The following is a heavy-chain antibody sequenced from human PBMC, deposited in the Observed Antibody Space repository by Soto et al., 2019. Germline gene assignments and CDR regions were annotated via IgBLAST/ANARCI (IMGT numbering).Heavy chain of an antibody. CDR3: ARGQIAMIAVMHHDY. D-gene: IGHD3-22*01. Sequence: QVQLVQSGAEVKKPGASVKVSCKASVYTFTTYGISWVRQAPGQGLEWMGLISAYNGNTNYAHNLRGRLSITTDTSTTTVYMDLRSLRSDDTAMYSCARGQIAMIAVMHHDYWGQGTLVTVSS. CDR1: VYTFTTYG. V-gene: IGHV1-18*01. CDR2: ISAYNGNT. J-gene: IGHJ4*02.